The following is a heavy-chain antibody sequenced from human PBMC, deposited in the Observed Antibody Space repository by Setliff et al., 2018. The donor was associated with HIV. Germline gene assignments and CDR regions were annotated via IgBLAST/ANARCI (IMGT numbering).Heavy chain of an antibody. CDR2: IAYDGSNK. J-gene: IGHJ3*02. V-gene: IGHV3-30*02. CDR1: GFTFSIYN. Sequence: QPGGSLRLSCVASGFTFSIYNMHWVRQIPGKGLEWVAFIAYDGSNKFYIDSKKGRFTISRDNPKKTVYLQMNSLRAEDSAVYQCVRDRGGGSFAFDIWGQGTNVTVSS. D-gene: IGHD1-26*01. CDR3: VRDRGGGSFAFDI.